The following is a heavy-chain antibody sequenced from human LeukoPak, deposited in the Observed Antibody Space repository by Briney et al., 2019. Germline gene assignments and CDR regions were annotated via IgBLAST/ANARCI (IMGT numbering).Heavy chain of an antibody. Sequence: PSETLSLTCTVSGGSISSYYWSWIRQPPGKGLEWIGYIYYSGSTNYSPSPKSRVTISVDPSTNQFSLKLTSGTAADPAVNSGARQGYSAYENIDYWGQGTLVTVSS. D-gene: IGHD5-12*01. J-gene: IGHJ4*02. CDR1: GGSISSYY. V-gene: IGHV4-59*08. CDR2: IYYSGST. CDR3: ARQGYSAYENIDY.